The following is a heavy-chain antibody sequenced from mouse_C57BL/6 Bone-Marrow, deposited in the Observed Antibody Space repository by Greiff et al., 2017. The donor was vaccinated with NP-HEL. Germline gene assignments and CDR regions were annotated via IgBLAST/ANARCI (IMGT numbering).Heavy chain of an antibody. CDR3: ARGYDYPFAY. Sequence: EVQGVESGPELVKPGASVKIPCKASGYTFTDYNMDWVKQSHGKSLEWIGDINPNNGGTIYNQKFKGKATLTVGKSSSTAYMELRSLTSEDTAVYYCARGYDYPFAYWGQGTLVTVSA. CDR1: GYTFTDYN. D-gene: IGHD2-4*01. J-gene: IGHJ3*01. CDR2: INPNNGGT. V-gene: IGHV1-18*01.